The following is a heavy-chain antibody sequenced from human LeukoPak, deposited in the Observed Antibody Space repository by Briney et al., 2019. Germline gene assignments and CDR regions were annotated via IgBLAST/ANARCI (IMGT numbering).Heavy chain of an antibody. D-gene: IGHD5-24*01. Sequence: QAGGSLRLSCAFSGFNFDDYAMHWVRQAPGRGLEWVSGINWKTGNGIYADSVKGRFTISRDNAKNSLYLQMSSLRVEDTALYYCTRRAARWQFDLWGRGTLLTVSS. J-gene: IGHJ2*01. CDR3: TRRAARWQFDL. CDR2: INWKTGNG. CDR1: GFNFDDYA. V-gene: IGHV3-9*01.